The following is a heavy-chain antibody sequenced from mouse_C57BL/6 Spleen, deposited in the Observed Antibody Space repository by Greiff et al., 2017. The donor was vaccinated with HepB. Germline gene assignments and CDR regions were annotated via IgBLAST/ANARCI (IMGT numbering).Heavy chain of an antibody. V-gene: IGHV1-22*01. D-gene: IGHD2-5*01. J-gene: IGHJ1*03. CDR3: ARDSKGYFDV. Sequence: EVKLVESGPELVKPGASVKMSCKASGYTFTDYNMHWVKQSHGKSLEWIGYINPNNGGTSYNQKFKGKATLTVNKSSSTAYMELRSLTSEDSAVYYCARDSKGYFDVWGTGTTVTVSS. CDR1: GYTFTDYN. CDR2: INPNNGGT.